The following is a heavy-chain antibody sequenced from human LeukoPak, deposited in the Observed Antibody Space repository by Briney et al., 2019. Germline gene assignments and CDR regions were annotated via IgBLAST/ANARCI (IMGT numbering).Heavy chain of an antibody. Sequence: GGSLRLSCAASGFIFSNYSMNWVRQAPGKGLEWVAFIRNDGSDKYYAVSVKGRFTISRDNSKNTLYLQMNSLRAEDTAVYYCAGYCGGDCYTWDFDYWGQGTLVTVSS. D-gene: IGHD2-21*02. V-gene: IGHV3-30*02. CDR1: GFIFSNYS. CDR3: AGYCGGDCYTWDFDY. J-gene: IGHJ4*02. CDR2: IRNDGSDK.